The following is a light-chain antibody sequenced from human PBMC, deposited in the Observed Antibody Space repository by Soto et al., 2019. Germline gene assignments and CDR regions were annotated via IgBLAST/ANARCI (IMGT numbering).Light chain of an antibody. CDR1: QTVTTTF. CDR2: GAS. J-gene: IGKJ1*01. V-gene: IGKV3-20*01. CDR3: HQYDSSRT. Sequence: EIVLTQSPGTLSLSPGERATLSCRASQTVTTTFLAWYQQKPGQAPRLLIYGASRRATGIPDRFSGSGSGTHFPLTITRLEPEDFSVYYCHQYDSSRTFGQGTKVHMK.